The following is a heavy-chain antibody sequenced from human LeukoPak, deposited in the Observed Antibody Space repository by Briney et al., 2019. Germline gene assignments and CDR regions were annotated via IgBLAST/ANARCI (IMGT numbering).Heavy chain of an antibody. CDR3: ASFAKAGGGGFDY. CDR1: GFTFSSYE. Sequence: GGSLRLSCAASGFTFSSYEMNWVRQAPGKGLGWVSFISSSGNTIYYADSVKGRFIISRDNAKNSLYLQMNSLRAEDTAVYYCASFAKAGGGGFDYWGQGTLVTVSS. D-gene: IGHD3-10*01. CDR2: ISSSGNTI. J-gene: IGHJ4*02. V-gene: IGHV3-48*03.